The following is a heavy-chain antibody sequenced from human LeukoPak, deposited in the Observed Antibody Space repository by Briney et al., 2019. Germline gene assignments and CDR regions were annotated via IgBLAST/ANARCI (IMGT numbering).Heavy chain of an antibody. CDR1: GGSISISCYY. J-gene: IGHJ4*02. CDR2: IFYSGST. Sequence: SETLSLTCTVSGGSISISCYYWGWIRQPPGKGLEWIGIIFYSGSTYYNSSLKSRVTISVDTSKNQFSLKLSSVTAADTAVYYCARMVGGVAGNVDYWGQGTLVTVSS. D-gene: IGHD6-19*01. CDR3: ARMVGGVAGNVDY. V-gene: IGHV4-39*07.